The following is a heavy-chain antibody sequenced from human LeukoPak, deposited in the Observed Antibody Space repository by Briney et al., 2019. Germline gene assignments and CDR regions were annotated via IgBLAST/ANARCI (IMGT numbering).Heavy chain of an antibody. V-gene: IGHV4-34*01. CDR1: GGSFSGYY. CDR2: INHSGST. D-gene: IGHD3-16*01. CDR3: ARQYDYIWGSFY. J-gene: IGHJ4*02. Sequence: SETLSLTCAVYGGSFSGYYWSWIRQPPGKGLEWIGEINHSGSTNYNPSLKSRVTISVDTSKNQFSLKLSSVTAADTAVYYCARQYDYIWGSFYWGQGTLVTVSS.